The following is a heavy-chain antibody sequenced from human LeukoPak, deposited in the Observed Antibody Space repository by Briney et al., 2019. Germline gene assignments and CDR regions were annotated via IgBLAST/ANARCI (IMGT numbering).Heavy chain of an antibody. D-gene: IGHD6-13*01. CDR1: GGTFSGYA. CDR2: IIPILGIA. J-gene: IGHJ4*02. V-gene: IGHV1-69*04. CDR3: ARGGRAGTRFNY. Sequence: SVKVSCKASGGTFSGYAISWVRQAPGQGLEWMGRIIPILGIANYAQKFQGRVTITADKSTSTAYMELSSLRSEDTAVYYCARGGRAGTRFNYWGQGTLVTVSS.